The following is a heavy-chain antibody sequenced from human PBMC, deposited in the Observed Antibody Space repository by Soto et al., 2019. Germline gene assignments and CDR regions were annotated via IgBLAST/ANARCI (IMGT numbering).Heavy chain of an antibody. D-gene: IGHD6-19*01. Sequence: SVKVSCKASGGTFSSYAISWVRQAPGQGLEWMGGIIPIFGTANYAQKFQGRVTITADKSKNTLYLQMNSLRAEDTAVYYCAKDIIVAGKVFYGMDVWGQGTTVTVSS. J-gene: IGHJ6*02. V-gene: IGHV1-69*06. CDR3: AKDIIVAGKVFYGMDV. CDR1: GGTFSSYA. CDR2: IIPIFGTA.